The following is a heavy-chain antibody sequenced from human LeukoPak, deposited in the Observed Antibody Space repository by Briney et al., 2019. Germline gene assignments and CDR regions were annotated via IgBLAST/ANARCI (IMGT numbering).Heavy chain of an antibody. Sequence: GGSLRLSCTASGFTFGDYAMSWVRQAPGKGLEWVGFIRSKAYGGTTEYAASVKGRFTISRDDSKSIAYLQMNSLKTEDTAVYYCTRDAAGTLGYCSGGSCFYYYGMDVWGQGTTVTVSS. V-gene: IGHV3-49*04. D-gene: IGHD2-15*01. CDR1: GFTFGDYA. J-gene: IGHJ6*02. CDR3: TRDAAGTLGYCSGGSCFYYYGMDV. CDR2: IRSKAYGGTT.